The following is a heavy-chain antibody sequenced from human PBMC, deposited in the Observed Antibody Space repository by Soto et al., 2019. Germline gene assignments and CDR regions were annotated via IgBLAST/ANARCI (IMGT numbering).Heavy chain of an antibody. CDR2: IIPIFGTA. V-gene: IGHV1-69*13. CDR1: GGTFSSYA. CDR3: ARDRGIVVVPAAIYYGMDV. J-gene: IGHJ6*02. Sequence: SVKVSCKASGGTFSSYAISWVRQAPGQGLEWMGGIIPIFGTANYAQKFQGRVTITADESTSTAYMELSSLRSEDTAVYYCARDRGIVVVPAAIYYGMDVWGQGTAVTVSS. D-gene: IGHD2-2*01.